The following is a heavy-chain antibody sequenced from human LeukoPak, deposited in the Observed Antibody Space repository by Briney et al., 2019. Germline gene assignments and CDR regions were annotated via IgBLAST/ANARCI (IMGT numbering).Heavy chain of an antibody. D-gene: IGHD3-10*01. CDR3: ARYSGWGIYYNVYYYYGMDV. J-gene: IGHJ6*02. CDR2: IYPGDSDT. CDR1: GYSFTSYW. V-gene: IGHV5-51*01. Sequence: GESLKISCKGSGYSFTSYWIGWVRQMPGKGLEWMGIIYPGDSDTRYSPSFQGQVTISADKSISTAYLQWSSLKASDTAMYYCARYSGWGIYYNVYYYYGMDVGGQGTTVTVSS.